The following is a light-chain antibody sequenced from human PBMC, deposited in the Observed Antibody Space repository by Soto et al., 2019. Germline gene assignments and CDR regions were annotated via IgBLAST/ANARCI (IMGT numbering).Light chain of an antibody. Sequence: EIVLTQSPATLALSPGERATLSCRASQSVRSYLAWYQQKPGPAPRLLIYDASNRATGIPARFSGSGSGTDFSLTISSLEPEDFAVFYCQQRSNWPLTFGGGTRVEIK. CDR3: QQRSNWPLT. CDR1: QSVRSY. J-gene: IGKJ4*01. CDR2: DAS. V-gene: IGKV3-11*01.